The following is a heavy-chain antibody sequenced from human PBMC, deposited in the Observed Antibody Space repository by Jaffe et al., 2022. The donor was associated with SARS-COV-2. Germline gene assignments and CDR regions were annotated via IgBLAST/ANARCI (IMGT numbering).Heavy chain of an antibody. CDR1: EFRFISYG. CDR2: ISYDGSSK. J-gene: IGHJ2*01. CDR3: VKDSLELGNWYFDV. V-gene: IGHV3-30*18. Sequence: QAQLAESGGGVVQPGRSLRLSCAASEFRFISYGMHWVRQAPGKGLEWVAAISYDGSSKYYADSMKGRFTISRDNSKNTLYLLMSGLRVEDTAVYYCVKDSLELGNWYFDVWGRGTLVTVSS. D-gene: IGHD7-27*01.